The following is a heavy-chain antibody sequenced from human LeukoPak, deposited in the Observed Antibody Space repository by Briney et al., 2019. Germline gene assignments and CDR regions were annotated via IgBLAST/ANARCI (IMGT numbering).Heavy chain of an antibody. CDR3: ARHAGPTGDSGLWDY. CDR2: INTSGST. D-gene: IGHD7-27*01. Sequence: SQTLSLTCTVSGGSISSGNYYWNWIRQPAGKGLEWIGRINTSGSTNYNPSLKSRVTISVDTSKNQFSLKLSSVTAADTAVYYCARHAGPTGDSGLWDYWGQGTLVTVSS. V-gene: IGHV4-61*02. CDR1: GGSISSGNYY. J-gene: IGHJ4*02.